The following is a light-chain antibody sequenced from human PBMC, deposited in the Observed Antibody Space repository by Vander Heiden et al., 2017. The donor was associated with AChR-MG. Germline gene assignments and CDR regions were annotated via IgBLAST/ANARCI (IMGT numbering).Light chain of an antibody. J-gene: IGLJ3*02. CDR3: AAWDDSLNGWV. CDR2: SNN. CDR1: SSNIGSNI. V-gene: IGLV1-44*01. Sequence: QSVLTQPPSASGTPGQRVTISCSGSSSNIGSNIVNWYQQLPGTAPKPLIYSNNQRPSGVPDRFSGSKSGTSASLAISGLQSEDEADYHCAAWDDSLNGWVFGGGTKLTGL.